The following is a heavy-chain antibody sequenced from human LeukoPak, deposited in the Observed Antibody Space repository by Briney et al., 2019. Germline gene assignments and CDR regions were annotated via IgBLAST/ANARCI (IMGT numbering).Heavy chain of an antibody. Sequence: ASVKVSCKASGYTFTSYYMRWVRQAPGQGLEWMGIINPSGGSTSYAQKFQGRVTMTRDMSTGTVYMELSSLRSEDTAVYYCAADSGSYRYYFDYWGQGTLVTVSS. CDR1: GYTFTSYY. CDR3: AADSGSYRYYFDY. D-gene: IGHD1-26*01. CDR2: INPSGGST. V-gene: IGHV1-46*01. J-gene: IGHJ4*02.